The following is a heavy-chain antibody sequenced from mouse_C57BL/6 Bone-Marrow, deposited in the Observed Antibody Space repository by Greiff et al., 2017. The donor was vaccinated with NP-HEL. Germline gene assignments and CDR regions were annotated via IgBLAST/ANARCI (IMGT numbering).Heavy chain of an antibody. V-gene: IGHV3-6*01. CDR2: ISYDGSN. Sequence: EVKLQESGPGLVKPSQSLSLTCSVTGYSITSGYYWNWIRQFPGNKLEWMGYISYDGSNNYNPSLKNRISITRDTSKNQFFLKLNSVTTEDTATYYCARDLYYGSSYRYFDVWGTGTTVTVSS. D-gene: IGHD1-1*01. CDR1: GYSITSGYY. CDR3: ARDLYYGSSYRYFDV. J-gene: IGHJ1*03.